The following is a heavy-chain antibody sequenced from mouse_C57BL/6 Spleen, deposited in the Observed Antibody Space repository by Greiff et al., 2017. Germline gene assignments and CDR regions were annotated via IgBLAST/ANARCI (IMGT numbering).Heavy chain of an antibody. D-gene: IGHD1-1*01. CDR1: GYTFTDYY. V-gene: IGHV1-76*01. CDR3: AREHYGSSPFAY. CDR2: IYPGSGNT. Sequence: VHLVESGAELVRPGASVKLSCKASGYTFTDYYINWVKQRPGQGLEWIARIYPGSGNTYYNEKFKGKATLTAEKSSSTAYMQLSSLTSEDSAVXFCAREHYGSSPFAYWGQRTLVSVS. J-gene: IGHJ3*01.